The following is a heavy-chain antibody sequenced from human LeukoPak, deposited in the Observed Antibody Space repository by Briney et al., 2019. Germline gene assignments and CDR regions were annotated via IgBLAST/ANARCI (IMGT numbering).Heavy chain of an antibody. CDR2: INSDRTTT. Sequence: GGSLRLSCGSTAFNFTAYWMHWVRQDPRQGLLWVARINSDRTTTNYADSVKGRFTISRDNAKNTLFLQMNSLRAEDTAVYFCAVSNGGYGPWGRGALVTVSS. V-gene: IGHV3-74*01. CDR1: AFNFTAYW. D-gene: IGHD5-12*01. J-gene: IGHJ5*02. CDR3: AVSNGGYGP.